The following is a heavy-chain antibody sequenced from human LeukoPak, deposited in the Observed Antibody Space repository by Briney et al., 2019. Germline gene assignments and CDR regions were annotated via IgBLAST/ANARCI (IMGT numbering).Heavy chain of an antibody. J-gene: IGHJ3*01. CDR2: ISWNSGSI. CDR1: GFTFDDYA. CDR3: SKGTTVTNGFGF. Sequence: PGRSLRLSCAASGFTFDDYAMHWVRQAPGKGLEWVSGISWNSGSIGYADSVKGRFTISRDNAKNSLYLQMNSLRAEDTALYYCSKGTTVTNGFGFWGQGTMVTVSS. D-gene: IGHD4-17*01. V-gene: IGHV3-9*01.